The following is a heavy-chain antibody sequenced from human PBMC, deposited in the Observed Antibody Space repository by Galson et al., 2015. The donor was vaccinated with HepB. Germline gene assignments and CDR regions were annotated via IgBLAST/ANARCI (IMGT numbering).Heavy chain of an antibody. CDR1: GYTFTGYY. CDR2: INPNSGGT. Sequence: SVKVSCKASGYTFTGYYMHWVRQAPGQGLEWMGWINPNSGGTNYAQKFQGRVTMTRDTSISTAYMELSRLRSDDTAVYYCARIGRGCSSTSCYNYFDYWGQGTLVTVSS. V-gene: IGHV1-2*02. CDR3: ARIGRGCSSTSCYNYFDY. D-gene: IGHD2-2*02. J-gene: IGHJ4*02.